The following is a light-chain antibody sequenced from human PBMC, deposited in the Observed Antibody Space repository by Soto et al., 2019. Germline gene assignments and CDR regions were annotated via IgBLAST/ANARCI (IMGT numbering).Light chain of an antibody. Sequence: EIVLTQSPGTLSLSPGERATLSCRASQSVSSSYLAWYQQRPGQALRLLIHDVSTRSTGIPDRFSGSGSGTDFTLTISRLEPEDFAVYYCQQYGSSPYTFGQGTKLEIK. CDR2: DVS. V-gene: IGKV3-20*01. CDR3: QQYGSSPYT. CDR1: QSVSSSY. J-gene: IGKJ2*01.